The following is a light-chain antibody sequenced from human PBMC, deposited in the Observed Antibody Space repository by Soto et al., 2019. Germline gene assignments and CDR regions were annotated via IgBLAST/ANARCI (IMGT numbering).Light chain of an antibody. CDR2: GAS. Sequence: EIVMTQSPATLSVSPGERATLSCRASRRISSNLAWYQQKPGQAPRLLIYGASTRATDIPVRFSGSGSETEFTLTISSLQSEYFAISYCLQYTNLLRTFGQGTNV. CDR3: LQYTNLLRT. V-gene: IGKV3-15*01. CDR1: RRISSN. J-gene: IGKJ1*01.